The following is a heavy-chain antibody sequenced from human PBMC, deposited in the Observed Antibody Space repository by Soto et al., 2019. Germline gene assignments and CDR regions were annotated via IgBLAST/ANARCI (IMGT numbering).Heavy chain of an antibody. Sequence: QVQLQQWGAGLLKPSETLSLTCAVYGQSFSGHSWGWIRQPPGKGLEWIGEINESGSTYYNPSLKSRVTISTDTSKNQCSLKVSSVSAADTAVYYCARGSGIVALPGELEDVNYDYWGQGTLVNVSS. D-gene: IGHD1-1*01. CDR3: ARGSGIVALPGELEDVNYDY. CDR2: INESGST. V-gene: IGHV4-34*01. CDR1: GQSFSGHS. J-gene: IGHJ4*02.